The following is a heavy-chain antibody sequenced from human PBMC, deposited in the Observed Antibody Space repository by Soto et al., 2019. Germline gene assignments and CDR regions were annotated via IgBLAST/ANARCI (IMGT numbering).Heavy chain of an antibody. D-gene: IGHD5-12*01. J-gene: IGHJ5*02. CDR3: ARGFGGYSWFDP. Sequence: SDTLSLTCSVSGCSLSIRDYYRAWLRQPPGKGLEWIATIYYNGNTYYNPSLKSRLTISVDTSKNQFSLKLTSVTAADTAIYYCARGFGGYSWFDPWGQGSLVTVSS. CDR2: IYYNGNT. CDR1: GCSLSIRDYY. V-gene: IGHV4-39*01.